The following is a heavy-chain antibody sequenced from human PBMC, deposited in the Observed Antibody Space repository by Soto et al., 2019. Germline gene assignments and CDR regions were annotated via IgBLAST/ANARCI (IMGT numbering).Heavy chain of an antibody. CDR1: GGSFSGCY. CDR2: IFYSGST. V-gene: IGHV4-34*12. J-gene: IGHJ6*02. CDR3: ARRGSSRQIYHYGMYV. Sequence: PSETLSLTCAVYGGSFSGCYWSWIRQPPGKGLEWIGSIFYSGSTYYNPSLKSRVTISVDTSKNQFSLKLSSVTAADTAVYYCARRGSSRQIYHYGMYVWGPGTTVTVSS. D-gene: IGHD6-13*01.